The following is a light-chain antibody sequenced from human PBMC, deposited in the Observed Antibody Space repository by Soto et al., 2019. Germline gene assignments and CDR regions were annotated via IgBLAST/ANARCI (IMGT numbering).Light chain of an antibody. V-gene: IGKV3-11*01. CDR1: QSVSSY. CDR3: QQRSNWLLT. CDR2: DAS. Sequence: EIVLTQSPATLSLSPGERATLSCRASQSVSSYLAWYQQKPGQAPSLLISDASNRATGIPARFSGSGSGTDFTLTISSLEPEDFAVYYCQQRSNWLLTFGGGTKVEIK. J-gene: IGKJ4*01.